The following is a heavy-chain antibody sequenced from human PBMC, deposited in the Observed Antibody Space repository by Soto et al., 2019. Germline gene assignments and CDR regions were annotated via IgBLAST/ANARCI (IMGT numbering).Heavy chain of an antibody. CDR3: ARDGASYSSDWYNNYGMDV. J-gene: IGHJ6*02. CDR2: ITKSGRII. V-gene: IGHV3-21*01. Sequence: EVQLVESGGGLVRPGGSLRLSCVGSGFTFSDYCINWVRLAPGKGLEWVSSITKSGRIIYQADSVRGRFTISIDNVQNAVYLHVDSLRAEDTAVYCCARDGASYSSDWYNNYGMDVWGQGTTVTVS. D-gene: IGHD6-19*01. CDR1: GFTFSDYC.